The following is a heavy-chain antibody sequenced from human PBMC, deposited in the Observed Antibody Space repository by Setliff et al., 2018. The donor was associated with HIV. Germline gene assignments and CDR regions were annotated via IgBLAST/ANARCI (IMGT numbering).Heavy chain of an antibody. V-gene: IGHV7-4-1*02. CDR1: GYTFTSYA. J-gene: IGHJ3*02. CDR2: INTNTGNP. CDR3: AREGGGNAAGGAFDI. D-gene: IGHD2-15*01. Sequence: VSCKASGYTFTSYAMNWVRQAPGQGLEWMGWINTNTGNPTYAQGFTGRFVFSLDTSVSTAYLQISSLKAEDTAMYYCAREGGGNAAGGAFDIWGQGTMVTVSS.